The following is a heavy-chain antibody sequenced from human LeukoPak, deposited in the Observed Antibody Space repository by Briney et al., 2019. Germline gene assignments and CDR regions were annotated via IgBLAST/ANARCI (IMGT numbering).Heavy chain of an antibody. CDR3: ATLVVKAGTYFDY. V-gene: IGHV3-33*01. Sequence: PGGSLRLSCAASGFTFSSYGMHWVRQAPGKGLGWVAVIWYDGSNKYYADSVKGRFTISRDNSKNTLYLQMNSLRAEDTAVYYCATLVVKAGTYFDYWGQGTLVTVSS. D-gene: IGHD6-13*01. CDR1: GFTFSSYG. J-gene: IGHJ4*02. CDR2: IWYDGSNK.